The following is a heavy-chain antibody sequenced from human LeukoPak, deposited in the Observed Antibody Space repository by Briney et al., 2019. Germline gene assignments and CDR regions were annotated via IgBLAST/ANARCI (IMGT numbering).Heavy chain of an antibody. Sequence: GGSLRLSCAASGFTFSSYSMNWVRQAPGKGLEWVSYISSSSSTIYYADSVKGRFTISRDNAKNSLYLQMNSLRAEDTAVYYCARVSLLDDGGLGDYWGQGTLVTVSS. CDR1: GFTFSSYS. D-gene: IGHD4-23*01. J-gene: IGHJ4*02. V-gene: IGHV3-48*04. CDR3: ARVSLLDDGGLGDY. CDR2: ISSSSSTI.